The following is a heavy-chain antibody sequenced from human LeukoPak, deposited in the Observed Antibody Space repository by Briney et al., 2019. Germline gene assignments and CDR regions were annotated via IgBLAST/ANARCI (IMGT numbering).Heavy chain of an antibody. Sequence: SETLSLTCTVSGGSISSGGYYWSWIRQHPGEGLEWIGYIYYSGSTYYNPSLKSRVTISVDTSKNQFSLKLSSVTAADTAVYYCARDRVDIGFDYWGQGTLVTVSS. CDR3: ARDRVDIGFDY. V-gene: IGHV4-31*03. CDR2: IYYSGST. D-gene: IGHD5-12*01. J-gene: IGHJ4*02. CDR1: GGSISSGGYY.